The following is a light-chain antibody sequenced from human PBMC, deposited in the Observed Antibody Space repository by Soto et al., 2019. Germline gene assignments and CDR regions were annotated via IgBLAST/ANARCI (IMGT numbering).Light chain of an antibody. J-gene: IGKJ4*01. V-gene: IGKV3-15*01. Sequence: IVMTQSPASLSVSPGERVALSCRASQNINTALAWYQQKPGQAPRLLVYGASTRATGIPDRFSGGGSGTDFTLTISRLEPEDFAVYYCQQFSSYPLTFGGGTKVDIK. CDR3: QQFSSYPLT. CDR1: QNINTA. CDR2: GAS.